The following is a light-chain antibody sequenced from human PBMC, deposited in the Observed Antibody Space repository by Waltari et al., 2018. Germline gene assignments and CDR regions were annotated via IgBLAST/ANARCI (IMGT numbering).Light chain of an antibody. V-gene: IGLV2-14*03. CDR3: SSYTGCTTVI. Sequence: QSALTQPDSASGSPGQSITISCTGTSSDVGGYNFVSWYQHHPGKAPKLILFDVFNRPSGVPYRFSGSKSGNSASLTISGLQAEDEAYYYCSSYTGCTTVIFGGGTKLTVL. J-gene: IGLJ2*01. CDR1: SSDVGGYNF. CDR2: DVF.